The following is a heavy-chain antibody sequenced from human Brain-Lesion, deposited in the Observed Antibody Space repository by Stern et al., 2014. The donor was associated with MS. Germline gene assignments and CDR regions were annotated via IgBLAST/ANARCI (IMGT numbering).Heavy chain of an antibody. CDR2: IFSTGET. D-gene: IGHD2-15*01. CDR3: ARMREYCSGGICFAGYYDS. V-gene: IGHV2-26*01. J-gene: IGHJ4*02. CDR1: GFSLSNAAMG. Sequence: QIPLKESGPGLVKPTETLTLTCSVSGFSLSNAAMGVSWIRQPPGKALECLAHIFSTGETAYSTSLKSRLTISKDTSRSQVVLTMTNMDPVDTATYYCARMREYCSGGICFAGYYDSWGQGTLVTVSS.